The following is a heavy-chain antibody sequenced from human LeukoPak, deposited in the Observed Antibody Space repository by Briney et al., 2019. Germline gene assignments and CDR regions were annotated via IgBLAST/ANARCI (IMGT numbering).Heavy chain of an antibody. CDR2: IKQDGSEK. CDR3: ARDSARGGTMDY. Sequence: GGSLRLSCAASGFTFNNYWMSWVRQAPGKGLEWVANIKQDGSEKYYEDSVKGRFTISRDNAKNSLYLQMNSLRAEDTAVYYCARDSARGGTMDYWGQGTLVTVSS. CDR1: GFTFNNYW. D-gene: IGHD2-15*01. J-gene: IGHJ4*02. V-gene: IGHV3-7*01.